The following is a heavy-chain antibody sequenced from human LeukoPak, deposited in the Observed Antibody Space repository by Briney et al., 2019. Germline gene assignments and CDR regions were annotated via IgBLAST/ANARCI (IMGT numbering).Heavy chain of an antibody. CDR3: AKDRYGSGSYYSH. CDR2: ISYDGSNK. D-gene: IGHD3-10*01. V-gene: IGHV3-30*18. Sequence: GGSLRLSCAASGFTFSSYGMHWVRQAPGKGLEWVSVISYDGSNKYYADSVKGRFTVSRDNSKNTLYLQMNSLRAEDTAVYYCAKDRYGSGSYYSHWGQGTLVTVSS. CDR1: GFTFSSYG. J-gene: IGHJ4*02.